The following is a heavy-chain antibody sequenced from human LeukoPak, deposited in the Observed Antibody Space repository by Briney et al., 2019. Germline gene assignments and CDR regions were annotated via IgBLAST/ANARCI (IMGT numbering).Heavy chain of an antibody. CDR3: ARVPVLLWFGELSLADAYFDY. V-gene: IGHV1-3*01. Sequence: GASVKVSCKASGYTFTSYAMHCVRQAPGQRLEWMGWINAGNGNTKYSQKFQGRVTITRDTSASTAYMELSSLRSEDTAVYYCARVPVLLWFGELSLADAYFDYWGQGTLVTVSS. CDR1: GYTFTSYA. D-gene: IGHD3-10*01. J-gene: IGHJ4*02. CDR2: INAGNGNT.